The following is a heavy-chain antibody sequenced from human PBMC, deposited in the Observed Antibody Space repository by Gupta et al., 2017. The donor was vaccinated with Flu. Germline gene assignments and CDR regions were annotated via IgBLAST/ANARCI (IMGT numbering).Heavy chain of an antibody. Sequence: EVQLLESGGGLVQPGGSLRLSCAASGFTFSSYAMSWVRQAPGKGLEWVSAISGSGGSTYYADSVKGRFTISRDNSKNTLYLQMNSLRAEDTAVYYCAKDGGTYDYGGNSVPVYWGQGTLVTVSS. D-gene: IGHD4-23*01. CDR2: ISGSGGST. J-gene: IGHJ4*02. CDR1: GFTFSSYA. V-gene: IGHV3-23*01. CDR3: AKDGGTYDYGGNSVPVY.